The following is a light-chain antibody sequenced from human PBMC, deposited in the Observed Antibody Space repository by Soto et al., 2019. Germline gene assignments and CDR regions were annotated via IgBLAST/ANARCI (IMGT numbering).Light chain of an antibody. V-gene: IGKV1-39*01. Sequence: DIQMTQSPSSPSASAGDRVTITCRASQSISSYLSWYQQKPGKAPKLLIYAASSLQSGVPSRFSGSGSGTDFTLTISSLQPEDFAHYYCQQSYSTPYTFGPGTKVDIQ. J-gene: IGKJ3*01. CDR3: QQSYSTPYT. CDR2: AAS. CDR1: QSISSY.